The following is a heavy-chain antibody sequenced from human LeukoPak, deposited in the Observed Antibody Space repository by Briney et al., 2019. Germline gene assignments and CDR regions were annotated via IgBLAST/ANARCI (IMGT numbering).Heavy chain of an antibody. D-gene: IGHD2-2*01. J-gene: IGHJ6*03. Sequence: SVKVSCKASGGTFSSYAISWVRQAPGQGLEWMGRIIPIVGIASYAQKFQGRVTITADKSTRTSYMELSSLRSEDTAVYYCARAPIVVPAANYYMDVWGKGTTVTVSS. V-gene: IGHV1-69*04. CDR1: GGTFSSYA. CDR3: ARAPIVVPAANYYMDV. CDR2: IIPIVGIA.